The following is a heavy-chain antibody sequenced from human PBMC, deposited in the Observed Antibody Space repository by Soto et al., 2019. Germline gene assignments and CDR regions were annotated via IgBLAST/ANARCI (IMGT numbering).Heavy chain of an antibody. V-gene: IGHV1-69*01. D-gene: IGHD2-21*02. CDR3: ASSPAVNCGGDCYPDY. J-gene: IGHJ4*02. CDR1: GGTFSSYA. CDR2: IIPIFGTA. Sequence: QVQLVQSGAEVKKPGSSVKVSCKASGGTFSSYAISWVRQAPGQGLEWMGGIIPIFGTANYAQKFQGRVMITADEHTTSAYIELSSVRSEDTAVYYCASSPAVNCGGDCYPDYWGQGTLVTVSS.